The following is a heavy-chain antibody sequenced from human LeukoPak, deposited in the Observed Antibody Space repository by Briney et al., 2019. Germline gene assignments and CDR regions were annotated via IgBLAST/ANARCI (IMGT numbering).Heavy chain of an antibody. CDR2: IYSSGST. V-gene: IGHV4-31*03. D-gene: IGHD3-22*01. CDR3: ARKARDDSSGYYPFDY. CDR1: GGSISSGGYY. J-gene: IGHJ4*02. Sequence: SETLSLTCTVSGGSISSGGYYWSWIRQHPGKGLEWIGYIYSSGSTYYNPSLKSRVTISVDTSKNQFSLKLSSVTAADTAVYYCARKARDDSSGYYPFDYWGQGTLVTVSS.